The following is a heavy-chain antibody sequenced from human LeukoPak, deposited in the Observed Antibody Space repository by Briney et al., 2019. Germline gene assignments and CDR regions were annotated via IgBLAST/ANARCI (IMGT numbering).Heavy chain of an antibody. CDR1: GGSFCGYY. Sequence: SETLSLTCAVYGGSFCGYYWSWIRQPPGKGLAWIGEINHSGSTNYNPSLKSRVTISVDTSKNQFSLKLSSVTAADTAVYYCASSYGSGSYYKRTRFDYWGQGTLVTVSS. D-gene: IGHD3-10*01. CDR3: ASSYGSGSYYKRTRFDY. CDR2: INHSGST. V-gene: IGHV4-34*01. J-gene: IGHJ4*02.